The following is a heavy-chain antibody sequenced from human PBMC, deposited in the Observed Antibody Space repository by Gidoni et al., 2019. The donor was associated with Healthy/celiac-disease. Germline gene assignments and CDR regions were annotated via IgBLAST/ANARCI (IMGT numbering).Heavy chain of an antibody. D-gene: IGHD4-4*01. CDR2: ISYDGSNK. J-gene: IGHJ4*02. CDR3: AKAGGVTTSFLDY. V-gene: IGHV3-30*18. CDR1: GFPFSSYG. Sequence: QVQLVESGGGVVQPGRSLRLSCAASGFPFSSYGMHWVRQAPGKGLEWVAVISYDGSNKYYADSVKGRFTISRDNSKNTLYLQMNSLRAEDTAVYYCAKAGGVTTSFLDYWGQGTLVTVSS.